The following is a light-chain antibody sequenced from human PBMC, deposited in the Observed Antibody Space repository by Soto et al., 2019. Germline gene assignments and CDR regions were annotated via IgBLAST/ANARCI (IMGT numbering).Light chain of an antibody. J-gene: IGKJ3*01. V-gene: IGKV3-11*01. CDR3: QHRSNWPS. CDR2: DAS. CDR1: QSVSSY. Sequence: EIVLTQSSATLSLSPGERATLSCRASQSVSSYLAWYQQKPGQAPRLLIYDASNRATGIPARFSGSGSGTDFTLTISSLEPEDFAVYYCQHRSNWPSFGPGTKVDIK.